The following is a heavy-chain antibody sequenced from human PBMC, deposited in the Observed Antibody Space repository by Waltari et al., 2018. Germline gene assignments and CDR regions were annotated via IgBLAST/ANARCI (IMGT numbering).Heavy chain of an antibody. CDR2: IHGDGRT. V-gene: IGHV3-53*01. Sequence: VQLVGPGDGCMQPGGSLSLSGAPLVLTANPHYVNWDAQAPGKGLEWVSVIHGDGRTHYADSVKGRFTISRDSSKNTVYLQMDSLRVGDAAVYYCTRDRGSYSSSGYALGGMHYWGQGTLVTVSS. CDR1: VLTANPHY. D-gene: IGHD3-16*01. J-gene: IGHJ4*02. CDR3: TRDRGSYSSSGYALGGMHY.